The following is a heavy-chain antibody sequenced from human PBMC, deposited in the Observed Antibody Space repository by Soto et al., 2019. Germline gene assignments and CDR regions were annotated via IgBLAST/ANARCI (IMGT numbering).Heavy chain of an antibody. D-gene: IGHD3-3*01. V-gene: IGHV1-18*01. CDR1: GYSITIYG. J-gene: IGHJ6*02. Sequence: GASAEVTCKASGYSITIYGMSWLRQAPGQGLEWMGWISAYNGNTNYAQKLQGRVTMTTDTSTSTAYMELRSLRFDDTAVYYCARDFWGMDVGGQGTTVTVSS. CDR3: ARDFWGMDV. CDR2: ISAYNGNT.